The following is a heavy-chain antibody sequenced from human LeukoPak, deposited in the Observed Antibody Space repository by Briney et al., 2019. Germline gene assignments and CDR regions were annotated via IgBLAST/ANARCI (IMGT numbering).Heavy chain of an antibody. CDR3: ARGARDGYNDFDY. CDR2: INHSGST. D-gene: IGHD5-24*01. CDR1: GGSFSGYY. V-gene: IGHV4-34*01. J-gene: IGHJ4*02. Sequence: SEALSLTCAVYGGSFSGYYWSWIRQPPGKGLEWIGEINHSGSTNYNPSLKSRVTISVDTSKNQFSLKLSSVTAADTAVYYCARGARDGYNDFDYWGQGTLVTVSS.